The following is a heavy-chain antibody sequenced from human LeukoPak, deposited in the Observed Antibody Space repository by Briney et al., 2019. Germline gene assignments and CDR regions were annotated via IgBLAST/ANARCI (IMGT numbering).Heavy chain of an antibody. Sequence: SETLSLTCAVSGYSISSGYYWGWIRQPPGKGLELIGSIYHSGSTYSNPSLKSRVTISVDTSKNQFSLKLSSVTAADTAVYYCARASGLGGSSSGAWGAIFDYWGQGTLVTVSA. CDR3: ARASGLGGSSSGAWGAIFDY. CDR1: GYSISSGYY. D-gene: IGHD1-26*01. CDR2: IYHSGST. J-gene: IGHJ4*02. V-gene: IGHV4-38-2*01.